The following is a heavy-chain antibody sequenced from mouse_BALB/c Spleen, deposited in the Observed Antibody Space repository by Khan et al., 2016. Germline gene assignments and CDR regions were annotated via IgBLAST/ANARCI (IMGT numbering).Heavy chain of an antibody. Sequence: QVQLKESGPGLVAPSQSLSITCTVAGFSLGAYGVNWVRQPPGKGLEWLGMIWGDGSTDYNSALKSRLNITKDNSKSQVFLKMNSLQSDDTARYXCSRDGWGYCAMDYWGQGTSVTVSS. CDR3: SRDGWGYCAMDY. CDR2: IWGDGST. J-gene: IGHJ4*01. CDR1: GFSLGAYG. V-gene: IGHV2-6-7*01. D-gene: IGHD2-2*01.